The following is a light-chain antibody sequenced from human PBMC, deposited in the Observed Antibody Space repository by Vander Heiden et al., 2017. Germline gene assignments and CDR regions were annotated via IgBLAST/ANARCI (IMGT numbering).Light chain of an antibody. CDR1: QSISSW. J-gene: IGKJ1*01. Sequence: DIQMTQSPSTLSASVGNRVTITCRASQSISSWLAWYQQKPGKAPNLLIYKASSLESGVPSRFSGSGSGTEFTLTISSLEADDFATYYCQQYNSYKWTFGRGTKVEIK. V-gene: IGKV1-5*03. CDR3: QQYNSYKWT. CDR2: KAS.